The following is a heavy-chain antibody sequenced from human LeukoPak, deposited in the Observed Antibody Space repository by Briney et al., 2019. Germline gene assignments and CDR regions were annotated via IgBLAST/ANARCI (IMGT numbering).Heavy chain of an antibody. CDR1: GFTFSDYY. Sequence: PGGSLRLSCAASGFTFSDYYMSWIRQAPGKGLEWVSYISSSGSTIYYADSVKGRFTISRDNAKNSLYLQMNSLRAEDTAVYYCARTGPIGYYYYMDVWGKGTTVTVSS. J-gene: IGHJ6*03. CDR3: ARTGPIGYYYYMDV. CDR2: ISSSGSTI. D-gene: IGHD2-8*02. V-gene: IGHV3-11*01.